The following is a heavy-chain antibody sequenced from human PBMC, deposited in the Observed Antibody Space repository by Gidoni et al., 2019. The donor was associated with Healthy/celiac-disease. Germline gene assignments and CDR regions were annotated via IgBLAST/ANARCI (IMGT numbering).Heavy chain of an antibody. CDR2: ISGGGGST. Sequence: EVQLLESGGGLVQPGGSLRLSCAASGFTFSSYAMSWVRQAPGKGLEGVSAISGGGGSTDYADSVKGRFTISRDNSKNTLYLQMNSLRAEDTAVYYCAKEWKSYSSSWYLLDYWGQGTLVTVSS. V-gene: IGHV3-23*01. J-gene: IGHJ4*02. CDR3: AKEWKSYSSSWYLLDY. CDR1: GFTFSSYA. D-gene: IGHD6-13*01.